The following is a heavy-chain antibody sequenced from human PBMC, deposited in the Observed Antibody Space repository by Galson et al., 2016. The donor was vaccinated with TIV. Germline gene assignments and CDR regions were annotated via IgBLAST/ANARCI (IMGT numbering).Heavy chain of an antibody. CDR1: GFAFSNYW. D-gene: IGHD1-14*01. CDR2: IKDDGSDN. Sequence: SLRLSCAASGFAFSNYWMSWVRQAPGKGLEWVANIKDDGSDNNYVDSAWGRFTISRDNAKTSLFLQINSLRVEDTAVYYCAREIPGGTTDLDCWGQGTLVTVSS. J-gene: IGHJ4*02. CDR3: AREIPGGTTDLDC. V-gene: IGHV3-7*01.